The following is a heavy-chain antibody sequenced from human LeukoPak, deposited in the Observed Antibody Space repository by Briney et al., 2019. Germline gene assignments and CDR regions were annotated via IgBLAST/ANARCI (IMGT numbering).Heavy chain of an antibody. J-gene: IGHJ4*02. V-gene: IGHV4-4*02. D-gene: IGHD3-10*01. CDR2: IYHSGST. Sequence: SETLSLTCAVSGGSISSSNWWSWVRQPPGKGLEWIGEIYHSGSTNYNPSLKSRVTISVDKSKNQFSLKLSSVTAADTAVYYCARLSTMVRGVIKNRTDYWGQGTLVTVSS. CDR1: GGSISSSNW. CDR3: ARLSTMVRGVIKNRTDY.